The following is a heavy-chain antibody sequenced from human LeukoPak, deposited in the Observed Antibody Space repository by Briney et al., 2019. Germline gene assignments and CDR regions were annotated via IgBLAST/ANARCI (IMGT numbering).Heavy chain of an antibody. J-gene: IGHJ4*02. CDR3: AKYAPPTTVVTRFFDY. Sequence: GGSLRLSCVVSGFTFSSCWMSWVRQAPGKGLEWVANIKGDGSERYYADSVKGRFTISRDNSKNTLYLQMNSLRAEDTAVYYCAKYAPPTTVVTRFFDYWGQGTLVTVSS. CDR2: IKGDGSER. CDR1: GFTFSSCW. D-gene: IGHD4-23*01. V-gene: IGHV3-7*03.